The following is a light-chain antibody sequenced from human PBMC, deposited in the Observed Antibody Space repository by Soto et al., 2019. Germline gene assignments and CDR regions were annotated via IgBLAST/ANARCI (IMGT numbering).Light chain of an antibody. V-gene: IGKV3-11*01. Sequence: MVLTQSPAALSLSQGERATLSXRASPSVSRFLSWYQQKPGKXTRLLXXCEXNRATGIPARFSGSGSGTDFTLTITSLDPEDSEVSYCQQRKVWSRVTFGQGTRLEIK. CDR2: CEX. CDR1: PSVSRF. J-gene: IGKJ5*01. CDR3: QQRKVWSRVT.